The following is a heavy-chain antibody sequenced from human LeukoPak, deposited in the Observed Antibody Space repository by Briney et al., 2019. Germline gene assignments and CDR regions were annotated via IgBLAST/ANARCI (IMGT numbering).Heavy chain of an antibody. Sequence: SSETLSLTCTVSGGSIGSGDYYWSWIRQPPGKGLEWIGYIYYSGSTYYNPSLKSRVTISVDTSKNQFSLKLSSVTAADTAVYYCARGPDTAMVHFDYWGQGTLVTVSS. CDR3: ARGPDTAMVHFDY. D-gene: IGHD5-18*01. J-gene: IGHJ4*02. V-gene: IGHV4-30-4*08. CDR2: IYYSGST. CDR1: GGSIGSGDYY.